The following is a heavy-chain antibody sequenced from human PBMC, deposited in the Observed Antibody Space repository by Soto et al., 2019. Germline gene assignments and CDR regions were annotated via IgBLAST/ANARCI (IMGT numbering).Heavy chain of an antibody. CDR1: GGTFSSYA. J-gene: IGHJ6*02. D-gene: IGHD3-3*01. CDR2: IIPIFGTA. V-gene: IGHV1-69*01. Sequence: QVQLVQSGAEVKKPGSSVKVSCKASGGTFSSYAISWVRQAPGQGLEWMGGIIPIFGTANDAQKFQGRVTITADESTSTAYMELSSLRSEDTAVYYCATITIFGVDYYCYYGMDVWGQGTTVTVSS. CDR3: ATITIFGVDYYCYYGMDV.